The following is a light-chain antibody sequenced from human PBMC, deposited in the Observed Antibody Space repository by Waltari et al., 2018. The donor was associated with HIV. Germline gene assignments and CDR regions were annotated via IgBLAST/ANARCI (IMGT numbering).Light chain of an antibody. CDR1: SCSVPTRYY. J-gene: IGLJ3*02. V-gene: IGLV8-61*01. CDR2: STN. CDR3: VLYMGSGIWV. Sequence: VVPLAPSFPVSPVGTVSHTCVLLSCSVPTRYYPSWYQQTPGQAPRTLIDSTNSRSSGVPDRFSGSILGNQAALTITGAQADDESDYYCVLYMGSGIWVFGGGTKVTVL.